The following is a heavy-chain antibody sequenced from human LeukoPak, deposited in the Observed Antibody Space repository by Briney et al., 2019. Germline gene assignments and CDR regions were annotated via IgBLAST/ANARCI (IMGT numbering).Heavy chain of an antibody. CDR1: GGTFSSYA. CDR3: ASYAWELHGVFDY. Sequence: SVKVSCKASGGTFSSYAISWVRQAPGQGLEGMGRIIPIFGTANYAQKFQGRVTITTDESTSTAYMELSSLRSEDTAVYYCASYAWELHGVFDYWGQGTLVTVSS. J-gene: IGHJ4*02. CDR2: IIPIFGTA. V-gene: IGHV1-69*05. D-gene: IGHD1-26*01.